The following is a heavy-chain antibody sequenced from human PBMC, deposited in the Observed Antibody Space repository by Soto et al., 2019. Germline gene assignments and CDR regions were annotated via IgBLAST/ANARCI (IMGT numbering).Heavy chain of an antibody. CDR3: AKLAGYCSGTSCYGNYAMDV. D-gene: IGHD2-2*01. Sequence: PSETLSLTCIVSGESISGTIYYWGWIRQPPGKGLEWIGSIYYSGSTYYNPSLKSRLTISVDTSNNHFSLTLSSVTAADTAVYYCAKLAGYCSGTSCYGNYAMDVWGQGTTVTVSS. V-gene: IGHV4-39*02. CDR1: GESISGTIYY. CDR2: IYYSGST. J-gene: IGHJ6*02.